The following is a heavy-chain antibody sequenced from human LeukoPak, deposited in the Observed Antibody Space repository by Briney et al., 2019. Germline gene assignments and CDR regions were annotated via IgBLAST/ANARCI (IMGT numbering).Heavy chain of an antibody. J-gene: IGHJ3*01. CDR2: IYYSGST. Sequence: SETLSLTCAVYGGSFSGYYWSWIRQPPGKGLEWIGYIYYSGSTNYNPSLKSRVTISVDTSKNQFSLKLSSVTAADTAVYYCASRSFYDSSGYYSPWGQGTMVTVSS. D-gene: IGHD3-22*01. CDR3: ASRSFYDSSGYYSP. V-gene: IGHV4-59*01. CDR1: GGSFSGYY.